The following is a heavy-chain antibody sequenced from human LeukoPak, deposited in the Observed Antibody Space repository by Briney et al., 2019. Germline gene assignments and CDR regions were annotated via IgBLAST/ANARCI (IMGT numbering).Heavy chain of an antibody. CDR3: ARGYYYDSSGYSNFDY. V-gene: IGHV1-69*13. J-gene: IGHJ4*02. CDR1: GGTFSSYA. Sequence: SVKASCKASGGTFSSYAISWVRQAPGQGLEWMGGIIPIFGTANYAQKFQGRVTITADESTSTAYMELSSLRSEDTAVYYCARGYYYDSSGYSNFDYWGQGTLVTVSS. CDR2: IIPIFGTA. D-gene: IGHD3-22*01.